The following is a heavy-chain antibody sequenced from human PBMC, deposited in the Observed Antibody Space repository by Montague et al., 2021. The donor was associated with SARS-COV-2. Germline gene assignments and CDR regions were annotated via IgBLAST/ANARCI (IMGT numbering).Heavy chain of an antibody. Sequence: SLRLSCVASGFTVRSHYMRWVRQAPGKGLEWVSVIYSGGSTYYAHSVKVQFTISRDNSKNTLYLQMTSLRAEDTAGYYCARGPSLKGGWPTMDVWGKGTTVTVSS. CDR3: ARGPSLKGGWPTMDV. D-gene: IGHD6-19*01. CDR1: GFTVRSHY. J-gene: IGHJ6*03. CDR2: IYSGGST. V-gene: IGHV3-66*02.